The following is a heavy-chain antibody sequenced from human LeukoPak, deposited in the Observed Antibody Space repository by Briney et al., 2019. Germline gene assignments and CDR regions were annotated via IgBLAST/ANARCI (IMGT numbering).Heavy chain of an antibody. D-gene: IGHD3-3*01. V-gene: IGHV4-61*02. Sequence: SETLSLTCTVSGGSISSGSYYWSWIRQPAGKGLEWIGRIYTSGSTNYNPSLKSRVTISVDTSKNQFSLKLSSVTAADTAVYYCAISLRITIFGVVTTDAFDIWGQGTMVTVSS. CDR2: IYTSGST. J-gene: IGHJ3*02. CDR3: AISLRITIFGVVTTDAFDI. CDR1: GGSISSGSYY.